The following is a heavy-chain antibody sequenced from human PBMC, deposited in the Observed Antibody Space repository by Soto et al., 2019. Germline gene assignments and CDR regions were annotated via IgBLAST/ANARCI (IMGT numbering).Heavy chain of an antibody. CDR3: ARHGAYCSGGSCYVDY. CDR2: IYPGDSDT. J-gene: IGHJ4*02. V-gene: IGHV5-51*01. D-gene: IGHD2-15*01. CDR1: GYSFTSYW. Sequence: PGESLKISCKGSGYSFTSYWIGWARQMPGKGLEWMGIIYPGDSDTRYSPSFQGQVTISADKSISTAYLQWSSLKASDTAMYYCARHGAYCSGGSCYVDYWGQGTLVTVSS.